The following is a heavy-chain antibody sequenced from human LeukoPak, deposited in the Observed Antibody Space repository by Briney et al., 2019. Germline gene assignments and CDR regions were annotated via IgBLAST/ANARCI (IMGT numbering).Heavy chain of an antibody. CDR1: GGSISSGDYY. Sequence: ASQTLSLTCTVSGGSISSGDYYWSWIRQPPGKGLEWIGYIYYSGSTYYNPSLKSRVTISVDTSKSQFSLKLSSVTAADTAVYYCARDSDYSNYLVWGQGTLVTVSS. CDR3: ARDSDYSNYLV. V-gene: IGHV4-30-4*08. J-gene: IGHJ4*02. D-gene: IGHD4-11*01. CDR2: IYYSGST.